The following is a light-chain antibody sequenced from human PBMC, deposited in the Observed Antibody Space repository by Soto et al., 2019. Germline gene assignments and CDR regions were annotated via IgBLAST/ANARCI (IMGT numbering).Light chain of an antibody. CDR1: SSNIGSNY. Sequence: QSVLTQPPSASGTPGQRVTISCSGSSSNIGSNYVYWYQQLPGTAPKLLIYRNNQRPSGVPDRFSGSKSGTSASLAISGLRSEDVADYYCASWDDSLKVFGTGTKVTFL. V-gene: IGLV1-47*01. CDR2: RNN. CDR3: ASWDDSLKV. J-gene: IGLJ1*01.